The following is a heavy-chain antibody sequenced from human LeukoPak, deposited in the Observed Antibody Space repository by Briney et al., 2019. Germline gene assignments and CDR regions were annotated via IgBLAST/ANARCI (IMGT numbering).Heavy chain of an antibody. V-gene: IGHV4-61*02. CDR2: IYTSGST. Sequence: SETLSLTCSVSGDSITSGDSYWTWIRQPAGKGLEWIGLIYTSGSTKYNPPLKSRITISLDTSKNQFSLQLSSVTAADTAVYYCAREYGHWGQGTLVTVSS. D-gene: IGHD3-10*01. CDR1: GDSITSGDSY. J-gene: IGHJ4*02. CDR3: AREYGH.